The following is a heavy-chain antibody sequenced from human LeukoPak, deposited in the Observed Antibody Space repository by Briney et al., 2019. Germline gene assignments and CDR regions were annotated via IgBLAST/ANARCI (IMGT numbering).Heavy chain of an antibody. CDR2: ISAYNGNT. V-gene: IGHV1-18*01. D-gene: IGHD3-10*01. CDR3: AREEMVRGVIDY. Sequence: ASVKVSCKASGYTFTSYGISAVRQAPGQGLEWMGWISAYNGNTNYAQKLQGRVTMTTDTSTSTAYVELRSLRSDDTAVYYCAREEMVRGVIDYWGQGTLVTVSS. CDR1: GYTFTSYG. J-gene: IGHJ4*02.